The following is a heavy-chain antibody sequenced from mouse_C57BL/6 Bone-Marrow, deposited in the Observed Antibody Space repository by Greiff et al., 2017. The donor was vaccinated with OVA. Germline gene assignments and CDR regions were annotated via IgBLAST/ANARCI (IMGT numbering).Heavy chain of an antibody. V-gene: IGHV2-2*01. D-gene: IGHD4-1*02. J-gene: IGHJ1*03. CDR2: IWSGGST. CDR3: AGQLGRYWYFDV. CDR1: GFSLTSYG. Sequence: VQLQESGPGLVQPSQSLSITCTVSGFSLTSYGVHWVRQSPGKGLEWLGVIWSGGSTDYNAAFISRLSISKDNSKSQVFFKMNSLQADDTAIYYCAGQLGRYWYFDVWGTGTTVTVSS.